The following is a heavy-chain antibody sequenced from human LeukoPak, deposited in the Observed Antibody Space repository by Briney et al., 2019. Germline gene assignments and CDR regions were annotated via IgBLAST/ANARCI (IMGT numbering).Heavy chain of an antibody. CDR1: GFTFSYYA. CDR3: ARDILFAAAACDY. V-gene: IGHV3-11*05. CDR2: ISSSSSYT. Sequence: GGSLRLSCVASGFTFSYYAMNWVRQAPGKGLECVSYISSSSSYTNYADSVKGRFTISRDNAKNSLYLQMNSLRAEDTTVYYCARDILFAAAACDYWGQGTLVTVSS. J-gene: IGHJ4*02. D-gene: IGHD6-13*01.